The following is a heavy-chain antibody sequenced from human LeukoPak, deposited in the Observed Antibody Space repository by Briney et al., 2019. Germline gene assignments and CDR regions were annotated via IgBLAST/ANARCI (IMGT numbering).Heavy chain of an antibody. V-gene: IGHV1-69*01. CDR2: IIPIFGTA. CDR3: ARVPALGSSGYIDY. Sequence: SVKVSCKASGGTFSSYAISWVRQAPGQGLEWMGGIIPIFGTANYAQKFQGRVTVTADESTSTAYMELSSLRSEGTAVYYCARVPALGSSGYIDYWGQGTLVTVSS. CDR1: GGTFSSYA. J-gene: IGHJ4*02. D-gene: IGHD3-22*01.